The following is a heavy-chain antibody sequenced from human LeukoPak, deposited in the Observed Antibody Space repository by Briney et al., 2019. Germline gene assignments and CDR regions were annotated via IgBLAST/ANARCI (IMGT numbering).Heavy chain of an antibody. Sequence: GGSLRLSCAASGFTFSSYGMHWVRQAPGKGLEWVAVISYDGRNKYYADSVKGRFTISRDNSKNTLYLQMNSLRAEDTAVYYCARTLRFLEWLSYYYYYYMDVWGKGTTVTVSS. CDR3: ARTLRFLEWLSYYYYYYMDV. CDR1: GFTFSSYG. CDR2: ISYDGRNK. D-gene: IGHD3-3*01. V-gene: IGHV3-30*03. J-gene: IGHJ6*03.